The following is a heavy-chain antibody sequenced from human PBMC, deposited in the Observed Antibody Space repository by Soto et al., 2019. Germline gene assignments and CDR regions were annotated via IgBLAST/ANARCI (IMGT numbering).Heavy chain of an antibody. J-gene: IGHJ4*02. CDR2: IYPGDSDA. CDR1: GYSFLNYW. V-gene: IGHV5-51*01. Sequence: PGKSLKICCTTSGYSFLNYWIGWGRQMPGKSLEWMGIIYPGDSDARYSPSFQGQVTISADKSISTVYLQWSSLKASDTAMYYCARHIVDTSMTASFNYWGQGTQVTVSS. D-gene: IGHD5-18*01. CDR3: ARHIVDTSMTASFNY.